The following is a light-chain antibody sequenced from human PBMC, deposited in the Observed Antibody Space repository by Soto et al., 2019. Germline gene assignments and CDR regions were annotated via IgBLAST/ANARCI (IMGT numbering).Light chain of an antibody. CDR3: QQYDSYPCT. Sequence: DIQMTQSPSTLAASVGDRVTITCRASKSISSWLAWFQQKPGKAPKLLIYKASRLASGVPPRFSGRGSGTEFTLTISSLEPDDFATYYCQQYDSYPCTFGQGTKVEIK. CDR1: KSISSW. CDR2: KAS. J-gene: IGKJ1*01. V-gene: IGKV1-5*03.